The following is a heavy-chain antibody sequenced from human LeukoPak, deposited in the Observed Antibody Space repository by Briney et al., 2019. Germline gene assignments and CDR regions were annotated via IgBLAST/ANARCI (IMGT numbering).Heavy chain of an antibody. CDR2: ISYGGST. Sequence: SETLSLTXAVYGGSFSGYYWSWIRQPPGKGLEWIASISYGGSTHYNASLKSRVTMSVETSKSQFSLQVRSVTASDTAVYYCARQVDVPSSIGFFDSWGQGILVTVS. J-gene: IGHJ4*02. V-gene: IGHV4-34*01. CDR1: GGSFSGYY. D-gene: IGHD2/OR15-2a*01. CDR3: ARQVDVPSSIGFFDS.